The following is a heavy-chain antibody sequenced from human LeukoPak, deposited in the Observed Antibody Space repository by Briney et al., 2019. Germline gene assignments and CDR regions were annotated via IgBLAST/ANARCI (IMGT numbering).Heavy chain of an antibody. CDR1: GFTFSSYA. V-gene: IGHV3-66*01. CDR3: ARDPLEHTESY. J-gene: IGHJ4*02. D-gene: IGHD2-21*01. Sequence: KSGGSLRLSCAASGFTFSSYAMSWVRQAPGKGLEWVSVIYSGGSTYYADSVKGRFTISRDNSKNTLYLQMNSLRAEDTAVYYCARDPLEHTESYWGQGTLVTVSS. CDR2: IYSGGST.